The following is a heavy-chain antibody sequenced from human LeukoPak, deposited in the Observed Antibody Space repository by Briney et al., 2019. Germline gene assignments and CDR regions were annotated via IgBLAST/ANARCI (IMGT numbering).Heavy chain of an antibody. CDR2: ISGSGGST. J-gene: IGHJ4*02. V-gene: IGHV3-23*01. CDR3: ATSIAARPDDY. D-gene: IGHD6-6*01. Sequence: PGGSLRPSFAASGLTFINTNRSWVRQAPGKGLGWVSAISGSGGSTYYADSVKGRFTISRDNSKNTLYLQMNSLRAEDTAVYYCATSIAARPDDYWGQGTLVTVSS. CDR1: GLTFINTN.